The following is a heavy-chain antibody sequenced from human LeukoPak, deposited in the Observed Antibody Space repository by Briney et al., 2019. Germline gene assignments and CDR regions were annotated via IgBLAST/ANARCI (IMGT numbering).Heavy chain of an antibody. J-gene: IGHJ4*02. CDR3: TRATGWYPDY. CDR2: IKHDGIEM. V-gene: IGHV3-7*01. D-gene: IGHD6-19*01. CDR1: GFTFSSYW. Sequence: GGSLRLSCAASGFTFSSYWMSWVRQAPGKGLEWVANIKHDGIEMNYADSAKGRFTISRDNAKNSLYLQMTSLRAEDTALYYCTRATGWYPDYWGQGTLITVSS.